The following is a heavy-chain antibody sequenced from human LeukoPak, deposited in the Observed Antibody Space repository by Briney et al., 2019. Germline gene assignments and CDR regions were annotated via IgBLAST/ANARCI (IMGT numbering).Heavy chain of an antibody. CDR1: GFTVSSNY. CDR3: ASLVRGVLSVDY. CDR2: IYSGGST. J-gene: IGHJ4*02. V-gene: IGHV3-53*01. Sequence: GGSLRLSCAASGFTVSSNYMSWVRQAPGKGLEWVSVIYSGGSTYYADSVKGRFTISRDNSKNTLHLQMNSLRAEDTAVYYCASLVRGVLSVDYWGQGTLVTVS. D-gene: IGHD3-10*01.